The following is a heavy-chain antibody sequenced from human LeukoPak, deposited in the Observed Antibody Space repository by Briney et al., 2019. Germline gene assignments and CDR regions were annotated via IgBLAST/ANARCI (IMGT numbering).Heavy chain of an antibody. D-gene: IGHD6-19*01. CDR3: ARGGSSGWFEYYYYYGMDV. CDR2: IYYSGST. V-gene: IGHV4-59*01. CDR1: GGSISSYY. Sequence: PSETLSLTCTVSGGSISSYYWSWIRQPPGKGLEWIGYIYYSGSTNYHPSLKSRVTISVDTSKNQFSLKLSSVTAADTAVYYCARGGSSGWFEYYYYYGMDVWGQGTTVTVSS. J-gene: IGHJ6*02.